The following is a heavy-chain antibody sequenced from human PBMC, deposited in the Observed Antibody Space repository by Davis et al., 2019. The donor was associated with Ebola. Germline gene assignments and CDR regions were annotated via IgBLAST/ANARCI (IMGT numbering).Heavy chain of an antibody. CDR1: GYTFTSYA. J-gene: IGHJ6*02. D-gene: IGHD3-10*01. V-gene: IGHV1-3*01. CDR2: INAGNGNT. CDR3: ARDRLTMVRGEYYYYGMDV. Sequence: ASVTVSCKASGYTFTSYAMHWVRQAPGQRLEWMGWINAGNGNTKYSQKFQGRVTITRDTSASTAYMELSSLRSEDTAVYYCARDRLTMVRGEYYYYGMDVWGQGTTVTVSS.